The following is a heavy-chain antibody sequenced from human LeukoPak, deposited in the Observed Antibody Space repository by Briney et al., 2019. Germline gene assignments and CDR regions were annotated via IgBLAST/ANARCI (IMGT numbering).Heavy chain of an antibody. Sequence: PGGSLRLSCTASGFIFSNYGMNWARQAPGKGLEWISYIRGNSETIHYADSVKGRFTISRDNAKNSLSPQMTSLRAEDTAVYYCVRGQDGIDNWFDPWGQGTLVTVAS. D-gene: IGHD5-24*01. J-gene: IGHJ5*02. V-gene: IGHV3-48*01. CDR1: GFIFSNYG. CDR3: VRGQDGIDNWFDP. CDR2: IRGNSETI.